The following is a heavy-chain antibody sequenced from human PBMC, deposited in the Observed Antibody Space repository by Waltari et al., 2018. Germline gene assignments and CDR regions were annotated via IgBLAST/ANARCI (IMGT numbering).Heavy chain of an antibody. CDR3: ARNHYDSSGYGAFDI. CDR1: GFSLSTRGMC. V-gene: IGHV2-70*15. Sequence: QVTLRESGPALVKPTQTLTLTCTFSGFSLSTRGMCVSWIRQPPGKALEWLARIDWDDDKYYSTSLKTRLTISKDTSKNQVVLTMTNMDPVDTATYYCARNHYDSSGYGAFDIWGQGTMVTVSS. D-gene: IGHD3-22*01. J-gene: IGHJ3*02. CDR2: IDWDDDK.